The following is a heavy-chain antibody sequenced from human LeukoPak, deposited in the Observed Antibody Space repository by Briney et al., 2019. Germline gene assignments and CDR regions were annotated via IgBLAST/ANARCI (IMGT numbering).Heavy chain of an antibody. CDR1: GFTFSSYA. Sequence: PGGSLRLSCAASGFTFSSYAMSWVRQAPGKGLEWVSAISGSGGSTYYADSVKGRFTISRDNSKNALYLQMNGLRAEDTAVYYCAKDCGTSCYSWFDPWGQGTLVTVSS. V-gene: IGHV3-23*01. CDR3: AKDCGTSCYSWFDP. J-gene: IGHJ5*02. D-gene: IGHD2-2*02. CDR2: ISGSGGST.